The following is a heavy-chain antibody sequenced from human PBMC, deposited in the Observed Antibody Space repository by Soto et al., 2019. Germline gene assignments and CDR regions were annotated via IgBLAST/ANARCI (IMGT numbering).Heavy chain of an antibody. Sequence: GGSLRLSCAASGFTFSGYSMNWVRQAPGKGLEWVSYISSLSSPRYYAESVEGRFIISRDNAKNSLYLQMTSLKTEDTAVYYCVTDRLRLAGRSPRNNDYWGQGTVVTVSS. D-gene: IGHD6-19*01. V-gene: IGHV3-48*01. CDR3: VTDRLRLAGRSPRNNDY. J-gene: IGHJ4*02. CDR1: GFTFSGYS. CDR2: ISSLSSPR.